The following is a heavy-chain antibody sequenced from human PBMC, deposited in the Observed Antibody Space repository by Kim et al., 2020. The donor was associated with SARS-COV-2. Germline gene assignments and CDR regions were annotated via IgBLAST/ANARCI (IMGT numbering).Heavy chain of an antibody. V-gene: IGHV4-39*01. J-gene: IGHJ2*01. CDR1: GGSISSSTYY. Sequence: SETLSLTCTVSGGSISSSTYYWGWIRQPQGKGMEWIGSIYYSGTTYYTPSLKSRVTISVDMSQNQFSVKLSSVTAADTAVYYCARHQRGYSSTSYLYWY. CDR3: ARHQRGYSSTSYLYWY. CDR2: IYYSGTT. D-gene: IGHD6-13*01.